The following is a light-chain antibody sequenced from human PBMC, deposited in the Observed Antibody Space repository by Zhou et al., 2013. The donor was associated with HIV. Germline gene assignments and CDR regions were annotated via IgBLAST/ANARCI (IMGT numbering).Light chain of an antibody. CDR1: QSVRWSY. Sequence: EVVLTQSPGTLSLSPGERATLSCRASQSVRWSYLAWYQQKRGQPPRLLISGASQRATGVPDRFSGSGSGTDFTLTISRLEPEDFAVYYCQQYGDSPSSFGLGTKLEI. J-gene: IGKJ2*03. V-gene: IGKV3-20*01. CDR2: GAS. CDR3: QQYGDSPSS.